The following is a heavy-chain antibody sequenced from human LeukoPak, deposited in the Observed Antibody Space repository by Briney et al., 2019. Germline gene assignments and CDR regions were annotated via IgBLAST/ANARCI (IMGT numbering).Heavy chain of an antibody. J-gene: IGHJ4*02. CDR3: VRITMVRGARKDDY. CDR1: GFTFSNYW. CDR2: IKQDGSEK. V-gene: IGHV3-7*01. D-gene: IGHD3-10*01. Sequence: PGGSLRLSCAASGFTFSNYWMSWVRQLPGKGLEWVGNIKQDGSEKYYVDSVKGRFTLSRDNAKNSLYLQMDSLRAEDTAMYYCVRITMVRGARKDDYWGQGTLVTVPS.